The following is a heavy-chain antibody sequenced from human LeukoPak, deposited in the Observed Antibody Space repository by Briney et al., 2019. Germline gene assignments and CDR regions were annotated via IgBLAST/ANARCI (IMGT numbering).Heavy chain of an antibody. CDR2: MWYDGTNK. V-gene: IGHV3-30*02. CDR1: GFTFSNCG. D-gene: IGHD6-13*01. J-gene: IGHJ3*01. Sequence: GGSLRLSCAASGFTFSNCGIHWVRQAPGKGLEWVAVMWYDGTNKYYADSVKGRFTISRDNSKNSLNLQMNSLRAEDTALYYCVKDLAAAGPEGAFDVWGQGTMVTVSS. CDR3: VKDLAAAGPEGAFDV.